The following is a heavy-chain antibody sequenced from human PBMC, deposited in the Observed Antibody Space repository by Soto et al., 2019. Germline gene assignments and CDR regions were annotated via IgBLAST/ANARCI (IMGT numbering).Heavy chain of an antibody. J-gene: IGHJ6*02. CDR3: GTASLWFGDYYYNMDI. CDR2: ISYSGKT. V-gene: IGHV4-31*03. CDR1: GGSISDGGYY. D-gene: IGHD3-10*01. Sequence: QVQLQESGPGLVKPSQTLSLTCIVSGGSISDGGYYWSWIRQHPGKGLEWIGYISYSGKTYYNPSLKSRISISVDTSKNHFSLEMTSVTAADTAVYYCGTASLWFGDYYYNMDIWGQGTTVTVSS.